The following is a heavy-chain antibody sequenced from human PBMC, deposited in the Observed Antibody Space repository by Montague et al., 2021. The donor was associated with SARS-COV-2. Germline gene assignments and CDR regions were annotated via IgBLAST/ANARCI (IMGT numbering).Heavy chain of an antibody. D-gene: IGHD3-10*01. J-gene: IGHJ4*02. CDR3: ATERAGHYYFDN. CDR1: GGSTNTISYY. CDR2: VYYTGHT. V-gene: IGHV4-39*07. Sequence: SETLSLTCTVSGGSTNTISYYWAWIRQSPGNGLEWIASVYYTGHTYYTPSLAARTAISLDTSTNHFSLTLTSVTAADTAIYYCATERAGHYYFDNWGQGTPVIVSS.